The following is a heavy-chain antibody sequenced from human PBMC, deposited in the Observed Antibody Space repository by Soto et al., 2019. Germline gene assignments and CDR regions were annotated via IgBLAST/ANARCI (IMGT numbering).Heavy chain of an antibody. CDR3: ANNSVGSSSGSRNWLYR. Sequence: LRLSCSASGFTLSSYCLHWFRQAPGKGLEWVAVISYDGSNKYYADSVKGRFTISRDNSKNTLYLQMNSLRAEDTAVYDGANNSVGSSSGSRNWLYRWGQG. CDR1: GFTLSSYC. D-gene: IGHD6-6*01. V-gene: IGHV3-30*18. CDR2: ISYDGSNK. J-gene: IGHJ5*02.